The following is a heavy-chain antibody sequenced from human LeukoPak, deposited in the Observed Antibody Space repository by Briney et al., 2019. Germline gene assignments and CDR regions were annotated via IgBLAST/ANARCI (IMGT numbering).Heavy chain of an antibody. CDR2: IYPGDSDT. Sequence: GESLKISCKGSGSRFTSYWMGWGRPMPGKGLEWMGTIYPGDSDTRYSPSFQCQVTISAEKSITTAYLQWSSLKASDTAMYYCARAGRKMATIPSDYWGQGTLVTVSS. J-gene: IGHJ4*02. CDR3: ARAGRKMATIPSDY. V-gene: IGHV5-51*01. CDR1: GSRFTSYW. D-gene: IGHD5-24*01.